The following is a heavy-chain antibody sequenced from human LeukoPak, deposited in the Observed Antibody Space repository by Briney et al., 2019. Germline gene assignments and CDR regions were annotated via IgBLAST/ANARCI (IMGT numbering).Heavy chain of an antibody. CDR2: ISSNGGST. Sequence: PGGSLRLSRAASGFTFSSYAMHWVRQAPGKGLEYVSAISSNGGSTYYANSVKGRFTISRDNSKNTLYLRMGSLRAEDMAVYYCARGKHYDSSGYYYGFAARDYWGQGTLVTVSS. CDR1: GFTFSSYA. J-gene: IGHJ4*02. D-gene: IGHD3-22*01. CDR3: ARGKHYDSSGYYYGFAARDY. V-gene: IGHV3-64*01.